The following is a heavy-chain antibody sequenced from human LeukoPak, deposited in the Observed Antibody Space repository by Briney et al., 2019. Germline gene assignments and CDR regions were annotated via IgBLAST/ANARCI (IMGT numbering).Heavy chain of an antibody. D-gene: IGHD1-7*01. Sequence: GESLKISCKGSGYSFTTYWIGWVRPMPGKGLEWMGIIYPGDSDTRYSPSFQGQVTISADKSTNTAYLQWSSLKASDTAIYYCARRPQLRSELDYWGQGTLVTVSS. CDR2: IYPGDSDT. CDR1: GYSFTTYW. J-gene: IGHJ4*02. CDR3: ARRPQLRSELDY. V-gene: IGHV5-51*01.